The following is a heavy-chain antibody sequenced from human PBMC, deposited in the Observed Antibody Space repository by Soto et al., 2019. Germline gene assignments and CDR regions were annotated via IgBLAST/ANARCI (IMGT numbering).Heavy chain of an antibody. CDR1: GYPFTNFG. D-gene: IGHD4-17*01. Sequence: GPEVKKPGGSVKVSCKASGYPFTNFGVSWVRQAPGQGLEWMGWISTHHRFTNYAPEVQGRVTMAADASRSTAYMELGSLTSDDTAIYYCVKSGGWLLRDYGIYMDVWGQGTTVTVSS. CDR2: ISTHHRFT. CDR3: VKSGGWLLRDYGIYMDV. J-gene: IGHJ6*02. V-gene: IGHV1-18*01.